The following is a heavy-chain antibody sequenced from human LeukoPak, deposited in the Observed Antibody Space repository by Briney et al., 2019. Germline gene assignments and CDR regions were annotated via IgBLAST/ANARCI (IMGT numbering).Heavy chain of an antibody. J-gene: IGHJ4*02. D-gene: IGHD2-21*02. CDR3: ARDLRGIVVVTAIDY. CDR2: ANTDGSST. CDR1: GFTFSSYW. Sequence: GRSLRLSCAASGFTFSSYWMHWVRQAPGKGLVWVSRANTDGSSTTYADSVKGRFTISRDNAKNTLYLQMNSLRAEDTAVYYCARDLRGIVVVTAIDYWGQGTLVTVSS. V-gene: IGHV3-74*01.